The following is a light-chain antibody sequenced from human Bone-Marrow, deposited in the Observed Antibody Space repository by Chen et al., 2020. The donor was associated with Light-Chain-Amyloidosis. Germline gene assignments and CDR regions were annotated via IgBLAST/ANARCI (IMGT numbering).Light chain of an antibody. Sequence: SYVLTQPSSVSVAPGQTATIACGGNNIGSTSLHWYQQTPRQAPLLVVYDDSDRPSGIPERVSGSNSGNTDTLTISWVEAGYEADYYCQVWDRSSDRPVFGGGTKLTVL. CDR1: NIGSTS. J-gene: IGLJ3*02. CDR3: QVWDRSSDRPV. V-gene: IGLV3-21*02. CDR2: DDS.